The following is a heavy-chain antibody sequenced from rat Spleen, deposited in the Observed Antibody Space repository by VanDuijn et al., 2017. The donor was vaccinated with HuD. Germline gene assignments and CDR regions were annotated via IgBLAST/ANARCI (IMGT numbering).Heavy chain of an antibody. CDR3: TREDSMGTFDY. D-gene: IGHD1-7*01. J-gene: IGHJ2*01. V-gene: IGHV5-20*01. CDR2: MSHDGGGT. Sequence: EVQLVESGGGFVQPGRSLKLSCAASGFTFSEYYMAWVRQAPTKGLEWVASMSHDGGGTYYRDSVKDRFTISRDNAKSSLYLQMDSLRSEDTATYYCTREDSMGTFDYWGQGVMVTVSS. CDR1: GFTFSEYY.